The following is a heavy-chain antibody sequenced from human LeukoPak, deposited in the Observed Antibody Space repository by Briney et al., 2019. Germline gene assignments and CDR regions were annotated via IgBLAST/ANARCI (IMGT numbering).Heavy chain of an antibody. CDR2: INHSGST. Sequence: PSETLSLTCAVYGGSFSGYYWSWIRQPPGKGLEWIGEINHSGSTNYNPSLKSRVTISVDTSKNQFSLKLSSVTAADTAVYYCARDGGSRLAYCGGDCLDAFDIWGQGTMVTVSS. CDR3: ARDGGSRLAYCGGDCLDAFDI. V-gene: IGHV4-34*01. CDR1: GGSFSGYY. D-gene: IGHD2-21*02. J-gene: IGHJ3*02.